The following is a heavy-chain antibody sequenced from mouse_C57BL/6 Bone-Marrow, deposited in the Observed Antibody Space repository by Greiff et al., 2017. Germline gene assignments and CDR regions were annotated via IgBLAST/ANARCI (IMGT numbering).Heavy chain of an antibody. J-gene: IGHJ1*03. D-gene: IGHD2-1*01. V-gene: IGHV1-18*01. CDR1: GYTFTDYN. CDR3: ARGDYGNYWYFDV. Sequence: VQLQQSGPELVKPGASVKIPCKASGYTFTDYNMDWVKQSHGKSLEWIGDINPNNGGTIYNQKFKGKATLTVDKSSSPAYMELRSLTSEDTAVYYCARGDYGNYWYFDVWGTGTTVTVSS. CDR2: INPNNGGT.